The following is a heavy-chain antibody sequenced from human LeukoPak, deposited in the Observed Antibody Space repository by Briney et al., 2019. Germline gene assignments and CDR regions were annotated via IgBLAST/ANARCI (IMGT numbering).Heavy chain of an antibody. CDR1: GFTFSSYG. CDR2: ISGSGSTI. V-gene: IGHV3-21*06. J-gene: IGHJ6*03. CDR3: ARGYNYYYYMDV. Sequence: GGSLRLSCAASGFTFSSYGMSWVRQAPGKGLEWVSAISGSGSTIYYADSMKGRFNISRDNAKNSVYLQMDSLRAEDTAVYYCARGYNYYYYMDVWGKGTTVTVAS.